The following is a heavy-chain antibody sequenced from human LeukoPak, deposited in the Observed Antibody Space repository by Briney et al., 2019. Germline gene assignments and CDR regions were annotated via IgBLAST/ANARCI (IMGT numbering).Heavy chain of an antibody. CDR1: GFTFSSYA. Sequence: GGSLRLSCAASGFTFSSYAMHWVRQAPGKGLEWVAVISYDGSNKYYADSVKGRFTISRDNSKNTLYLQMNSLRAEDTAVYYCARALDIVVVVAATPVDCWGQGTLVTVSS. CDR3: ARALDIVVVVAATPVDC. J-gene: IGHJ4*02. V-gene: IGHV3-30*04. D-gene: IGHD2-15*01. CDR2: ISYDGSNK.